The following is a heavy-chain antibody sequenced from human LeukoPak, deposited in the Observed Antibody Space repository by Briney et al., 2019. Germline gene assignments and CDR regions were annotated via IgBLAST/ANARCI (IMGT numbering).Heavy chain of an antibody. Sequence: ASVNVSCKASGGTFSSYAISWVRQAPGQGLEWMGGIIPIFGTANYAQKFQGRVTITADESTSTAYMELSSLRSEDTAVYYCARAATGRVAYNWFDPCGQGTLVTVSS. CDR1: GGTFSSYA. V-gene: IGHV1-69*13. D-gene: IGHD1-14*01. CDR3: ARAATGRVAYNWFDP. J-gene: IGHJ5*02. CDR2: IIPIFGTA.